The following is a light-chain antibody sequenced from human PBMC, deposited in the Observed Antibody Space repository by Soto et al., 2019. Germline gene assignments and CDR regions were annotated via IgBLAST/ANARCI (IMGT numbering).Light chain of an antibody. CDR1: SSDVGGYNY. CDR3: SSYTNINTRACV. J-gene: IGLJ1*01. V-gene: IGLV2-11*01. CDR2: DVT. Sequence: QSALTQPRSVSGSPGQSVTISCTGTSSDVGGYNYVSWYQQHPGRAPKFMIYDVTKRPSGVPDRFSGSKSGNTASLTISGLQVEDEADYYCSSYTNINTRACVFGTGTKLTVL.